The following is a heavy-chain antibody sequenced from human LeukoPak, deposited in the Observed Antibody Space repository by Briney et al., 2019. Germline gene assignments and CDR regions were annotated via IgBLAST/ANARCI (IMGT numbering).Heavy chain of an antibody. D-gene: IGHD1-26*01. V-gene: IGHV4-59*01. CDR1: GGSIRSYY. CDR3: ASGSYSFYYFDY. Sequence: SETLSLTCTVSGGSIRSYYWSWIRQPPGKGLEWIGYIYYSGSTIYNPSLKSRATISLDTSKNQFSLKLSSVTAADTAVYYCASGSYSFYYFDYWGQGTLVTVSS. J-gene: IGHJ4*02. CDR2: IYYSGST.